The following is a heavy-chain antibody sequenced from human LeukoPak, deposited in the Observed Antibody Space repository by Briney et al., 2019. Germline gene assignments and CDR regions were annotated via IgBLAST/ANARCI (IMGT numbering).Heavy chain of an antibody. CDR3: ARGGYDSSGHYYKFPFDY. Sequence: PGGSLRLSCAASGFTFSSYSMNWVRQAPGKGLEWVSCISSSSSYLYYSDSVEGRFTISRDSAKNSLYLQMNSLRAEDTAVYYCARGGYDSSGHYYKFPFDYWGQGTLVTVSS. V-gene: IGHV3-21*01. J-gene: IGHJ4*02. D-gene: IGHD3-22*01. CDR1: GFTFSSYS. CDR2: ISSSSSYL.